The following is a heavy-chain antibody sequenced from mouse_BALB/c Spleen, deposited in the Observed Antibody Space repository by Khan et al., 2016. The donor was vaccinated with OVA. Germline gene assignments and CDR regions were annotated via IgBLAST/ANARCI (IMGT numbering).Heavy chain of an antibody. V-gene: IGHV1-77*01. CDR2: IYPGSGSI. CDR3: ARREYGSSYASFAY. J-gene: IGHJ3*01. Sequence: QVQLQQPGPELVMPGASVKMSCKASGYSFTDYIITWVKQRTGQGLQWIGEIYPGSGSIYSNEKFKGKATLTADTSSNTAYMQLSSLTSEDTAVYFCARREYGSSYASFAYWGQGTMVTVSA. D-gene: IGHD1-1*01. CDR1: GYSFTDYI.